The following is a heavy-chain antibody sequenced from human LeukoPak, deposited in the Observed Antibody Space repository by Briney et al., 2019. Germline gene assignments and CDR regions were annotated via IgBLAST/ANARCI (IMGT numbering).Heavy chain of an antibody. D-gene: IGHD2-15*01. V-gene: IGHV3-23*01. CDR3: AKGSDIVVVVAALDTAMFNY. J-gene: IGHJ4*02. CDR1: GFTFSSYA. CDR2: ISGSGGST. Sequence: GGSLRLSCAASGFTFSSYAMSWVRQAPGKGLEWVSAISGSGGSTYYADSVKGRFTISRDNSKNTLYLQMNSLRAEDTAVYYCAKGSDIVVVVAALDTAMFNYWGQGTPVTVSP.